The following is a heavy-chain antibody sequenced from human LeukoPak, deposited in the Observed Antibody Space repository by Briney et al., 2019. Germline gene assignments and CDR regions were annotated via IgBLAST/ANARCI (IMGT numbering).Heavy chain of an antibody. V-gene: IGHV3-66*02. CDR1: AFTVSSNY. Sequence: GRSLRLSCAASAFTVSSNYMSWVRQASGKGLEWLSVIYSGGSTYYADSVKGRFTISRDNSKNTLYLQMNSLRAEDTAVYYCARRVGATSRAFDYWGQGTLVTVSS. J-gene: IGHJ4*02. CDR3: ARRVGATSRAFDY. D-gene: IGHD1-26*01. CDR2: IYSGGST.